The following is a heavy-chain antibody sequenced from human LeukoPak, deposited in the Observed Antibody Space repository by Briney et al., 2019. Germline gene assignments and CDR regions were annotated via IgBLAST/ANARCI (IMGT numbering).Heavy chain of an antibody. CDR1: GGSISSYY. CDR3: ASIAVTKGYYYYMGV. D-gene: IGHD2-2*01. CDR2: IYTSGST. Sequence: SETLSLTCTVSGGSISSYYWSWIRQPPGKGLEWIGYIYTSGSTNYNPSLKSRVTISVDTSKNQFSLKLSSVTAADTAVYYCASIAVTKGYYYYMGVWGKGTTVTVSS. J-gene: IGHJ6*03. V-gene: IGHV4-4*09.